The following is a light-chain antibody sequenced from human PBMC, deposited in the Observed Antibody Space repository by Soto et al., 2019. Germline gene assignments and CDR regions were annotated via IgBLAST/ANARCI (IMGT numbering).Light chain of an antibody. V-gene: IGKV1-9*01. Sequence: DIQMTQSPSTLSASVGDIVTVTCGAIQGIGSYLAWYQQKPGEAPKLLIFDASTLQSGVPSRFSGSGSGTDFTLTISSLQAEDFATYYCQQLSTYPSTFGGGTKVDIK. CDR2: DAS. CDR3: QQLSTYPST. J-gene: IGKJ4*01. CDR1: QGIGSY.